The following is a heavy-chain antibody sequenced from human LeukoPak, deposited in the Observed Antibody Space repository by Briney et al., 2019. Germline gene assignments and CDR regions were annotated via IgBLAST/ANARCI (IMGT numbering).Heavy chain of an antibody. J-gene: IGHJ3*02. D-gene: IGHD2/OR15-2a*01. CDR2: MKQDGSEK. CDR1: GFTLSSYW. V-gene: IGHV3-7*01. Sequence: GGSLRLSCVASGFTLSSYWMSWVRQAPGKGLEWVANMKQDGSEKYYMDSVKGRFTISRDNAKNSLYLQMNSLRAEDTAVYHCARDWHHSNSRDYAFDIWGQGTMVTVSS. CDR3: ARDWHHSNSRDYAFDI.